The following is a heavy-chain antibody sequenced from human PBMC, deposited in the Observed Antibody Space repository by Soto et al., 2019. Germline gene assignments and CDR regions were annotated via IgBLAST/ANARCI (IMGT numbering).Heavy chain of an antibody. J-gene: IGHJ4*02. V-gene: IGHV1-2*04. D-gene: IGHD4-17*01. CDR2: INPNSGGT. CDR3: ARDLDYGDYSFDY. CDR1: GYTFTGYY. Sequence: ASVKVSCKASGYTFTGYYMHWVRQAPGQGLEWMGWINPNSGGTNYAQKFQGWVTMTRDTSISTAYMELSRLRSDDTAVYYCARDLDYGDYSFDYWGQGTLVTVSS.